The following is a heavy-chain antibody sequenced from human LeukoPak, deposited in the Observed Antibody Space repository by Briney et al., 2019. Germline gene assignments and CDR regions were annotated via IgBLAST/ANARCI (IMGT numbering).Heavy chain of an antibody. J-gene: IGHJ4*02. CDR3: ARGGRSSSRGGVDY. V-gene: IGHV4-34*01. CDR2: INHSGST. D-gene: IGHD6-13*01. CDR1: GGSFSGYY. Sequence: SETLSLTCAVYGGSFSGYYWSWIRQPPGKGLEWIGEINHSGSTNYNPSLKSRVTISVDTSKNQFSLKLSSVTAADTAVYYCARGGRSSSRGGVDYWGQETLVTVSS.